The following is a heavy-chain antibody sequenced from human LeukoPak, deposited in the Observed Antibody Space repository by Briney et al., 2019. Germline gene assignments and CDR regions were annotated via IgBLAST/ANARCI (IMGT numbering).Heavy chain of an antibody. J-gene: IGHJ5*02. V-gene: IGHV4-59*01. Sequence: PSETLSLTCTVSGGSIRSYYWSWIRQPPGKGLEWIGFIYNSGTTRYNPSLKSRITISVDTSKNQFSLKLSSVTAADMGVYYCARDGSTGNYHNWFDPWGQGTLVTVSS. CDR2: IYNSGTT. D-gene: IGHD3-22*01. CDR3: ARDGSTGNYHNWFDP. CDR1: GGSIRSYY.